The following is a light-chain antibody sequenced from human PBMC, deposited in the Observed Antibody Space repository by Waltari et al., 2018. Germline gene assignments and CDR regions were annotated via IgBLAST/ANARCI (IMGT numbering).Light chain of an antibody. CDR1: QSISNW. Sequence: DIQLTQSPSTLSASVGDRVNITCRASQSISNWLAWYQQKPGKAPTLLIYKASTLESGVPSRFSGSGSGTEFTLTISSLQPDDFATYYCQQYNSYSLLTFGGGTKVEIK. CDR3: QQYNSYSLLT. V-gene: IGKV1-5*03. CDR2: KAS. J-gene: IGKJ4*01.